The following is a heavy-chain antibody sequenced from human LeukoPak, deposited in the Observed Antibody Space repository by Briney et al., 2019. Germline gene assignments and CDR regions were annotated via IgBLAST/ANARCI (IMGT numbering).Heavy chain of an antibody. J-gene: IGHJ4*02. V-gene: IGHV3-33*01. D-gene: IGHD2/OR15-2a*01. CDR3: ARDASFYADDY. CDR1: GFTFSGHG. CDR2: IWANGITK. Sequence: GGSLRLSCVASGFTFSGHGMHWVRQAPGKGLEWVAVIWANGITKHYADSVKGRFTISRDNSRSTLYLQMTGLTAEDTAIYYCARDASFYADDYWGQGTQVTVSS.